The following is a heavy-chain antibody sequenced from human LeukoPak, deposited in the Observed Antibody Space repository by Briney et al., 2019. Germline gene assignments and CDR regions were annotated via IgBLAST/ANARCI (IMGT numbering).Heavy chain of an antibody. J-gene: IGHJ4*02. Sequence: GGSLRLSCAASGFTFNTYSINWVRQAPGKGLEWVSSISGSRTYIFYADSVKGRFTISRDNAKNSLYLQMNSLRAEDTAVYYCARWGFSYGSDYWGQGTLVTVSS. CDR2: ISGSRTYI. CDR1: GFTFNTYS. CDR3: ARWGFSYGSDY. D-gene: IGHD5-18*01. V-gene: IGHV3-21*01.